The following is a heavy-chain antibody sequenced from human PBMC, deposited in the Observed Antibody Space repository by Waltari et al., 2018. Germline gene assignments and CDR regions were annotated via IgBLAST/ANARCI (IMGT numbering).Heavy chain of an antibody. CDR3: ARGGIAAAGTLVPQDY. V-gene: IGHV1-8*01. D-gene: IGHD6-13*01. Sequence: QVQLVQSGAEVKKPGASVKVSCKASGYTFTSYDINWVRQATGQGLEWKGGKIRNSGNTAYGQKFQGRVTMTRNTSISTAYRELNSLRAEDTAVYYCARGGIAAAGTLVPQDYWVQGTLVTVSS. CDR1: GYTFTSYD. J-gene: IGHJ4*02. CDR2: KIRNSGNT.